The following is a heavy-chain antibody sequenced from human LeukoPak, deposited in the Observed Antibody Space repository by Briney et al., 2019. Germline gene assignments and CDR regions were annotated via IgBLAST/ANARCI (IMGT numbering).Heavy chain of an antibody. CDR2: IYTSGST. CDR3: ARDRSPEYRVPAAIGWFDP. Sequence: SETLSLTCTVSGGSISSYYWSWIRQPAGKGLEWIGRIYTSGSTNYNPSLKSRVTMSVDTSKNQFSLKLSSVTAADTAVYYCARDRSPEYRVPAAIGWFDPWGQGTLVTVSS. J-gene: IGHJ5*02. D-gene: IGHD2-2*02. CDR1: GGSISSYY. V-gene: IGHV4-4*07.